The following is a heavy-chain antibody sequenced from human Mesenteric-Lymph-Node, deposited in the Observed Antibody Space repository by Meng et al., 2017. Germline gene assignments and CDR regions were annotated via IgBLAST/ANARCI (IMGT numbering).Heavy chain of an antibody. Sequence: GESLKISCAASGFTFSSYAMSWVRQAPGKGLEWVSAISGSGGSTIYYADSVKGRFTISRDNAKNSLYLQMNSLRAEDTAVYYCAREWLGAITGIVDYWGQGTLVTVSS. J-gene: IGHJ4*02. V-gene: IGHV3-23*01. CDR3: AREWLGAITGIVDY. CDR1: GFTFSSYA. CDR2: ISGSGGSTI. D-gene: IGHD1-26*01.